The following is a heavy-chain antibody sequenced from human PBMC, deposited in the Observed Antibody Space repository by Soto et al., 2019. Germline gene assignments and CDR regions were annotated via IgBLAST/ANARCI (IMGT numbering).Heavy chain of an antibody. Sequence: QVQLVQSGAEVKKPGASVKVSCKASGYTFITYGVSWVRQATGQGLDWLGRISTYNGNTRYAERIQGRVPMPTDTTTTTAYMELRNLRSADTSVYYCARGPTDYYDNSANYFLDYWGQGTLGTVSS. V-gene: IGHV1-18*01. CDR3: ARGPTDYYDNSANYFLDY. CDR2: ISTYNGNT. J-gene: IGHJ4*02. CDR1: GYTFITYG. D-gene: IGHD3-22*01.